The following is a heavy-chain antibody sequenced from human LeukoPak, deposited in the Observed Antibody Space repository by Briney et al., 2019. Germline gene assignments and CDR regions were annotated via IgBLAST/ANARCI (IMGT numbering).Heavy chain of an antibody. Sequence: PGGSLRLSCAASGFTFSSYSMNWVRQAPGKGLEWVSSISSSSSYIYYADSVKGRFTIPRDNAKDSLYLQMNSLRAEDTAVYYCARNQWLYPFDYWGQGTLVTVSS. CDR3: ARNQWLYPFDY. V-gene: IGHV3-21*01. CDR1: GFTFSSYS. D-gene: IGHD2-2*02. J-gene: IGHJ4*02. CDR2: ISSSSSYI.